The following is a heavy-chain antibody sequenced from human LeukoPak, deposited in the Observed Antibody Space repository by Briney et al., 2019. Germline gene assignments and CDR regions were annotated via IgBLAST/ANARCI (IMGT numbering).Heavy chain of an antibody. CDR3: ARGIHFRDTAMPRVWFDP. D-gene: IGHD5-18*01. V-gene: IGHV4-38-2*02. Sequence: PSETLSLTCTVSGYSISSGYYWGWIRQPPGKGLEWIGSIYHSGSTYYNPSLKSRVTISVDTSKNQFSLKLSSVTAADTAVYYCARGIHFRDTAMPRVWFDPWGQGTLVTVSS. J-gene: IGHJ5*02. CDR1: GYSISSGYY. CDR2: IYHSGST.